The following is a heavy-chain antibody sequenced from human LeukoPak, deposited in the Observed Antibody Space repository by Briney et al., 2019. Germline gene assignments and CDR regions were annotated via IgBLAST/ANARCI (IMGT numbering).Heavy chain of an antibody. Sequence: GGSLRLSCSASGFIFSNYGMYWVRQAPGKGLEFVSAISSDGDNTFYADSVKGRFTISRDNSKNTLYLQTSSLRAEDTAVYYCARELNFDYWGQGTPVTVSS. CDR1: GFIFSNYG. CDR2: ISSDGDNT. J-gene: IGHJ4*02. V-gene: IGHV3-64D*06. CDR3: ARELNFDY.